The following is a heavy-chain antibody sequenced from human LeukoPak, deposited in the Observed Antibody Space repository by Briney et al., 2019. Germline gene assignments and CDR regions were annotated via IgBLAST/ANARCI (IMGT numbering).Heavy chain of an antibody. CDR3: ARGVTMVRGVINYFDY. J-gene: IGHJ4*02. CDR1: GFTFSSYG. V-gene: IGHV3-30*02. Sequence: PGGSLRLSCAASGFTFSSYGMHWVRQAPGKGLEWVAFIRYDGSNKYYADSVKGRFTISRDNSKNTLYLQMNSLRAEDTAVYYCARGVTMVRGVINYFDYWGQGTLVTVSS. D-gene: IGHD3-10*01. CDR2: IRYDGSNK.